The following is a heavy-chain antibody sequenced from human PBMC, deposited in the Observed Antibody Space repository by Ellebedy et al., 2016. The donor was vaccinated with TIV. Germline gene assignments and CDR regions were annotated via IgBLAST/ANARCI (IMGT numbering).Heavy chain of an antibody. Sequence: GESLKISCAASGFTFNSHAMSWVRQTPPKGLEWVSAISTSGVLTYYADSVKGRFTDARDNSKNMVYLQLNSLTAEDTAVYYCVKEGEGGDYNSHFQYWGQGNLVTVSS. V-gene: IGHV3-23*01. CDR1: GFTFNSHA. J-gene: IGHJ4*02. CDR2: ISTSGVLT. CDR3: VKEGEGGDYNSHFQY. D-gene: IGHD4-17*01.